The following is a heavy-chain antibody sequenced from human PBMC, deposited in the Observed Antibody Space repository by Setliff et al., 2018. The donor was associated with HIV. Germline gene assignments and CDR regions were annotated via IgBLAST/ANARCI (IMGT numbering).Heavy chain of an antibody. CDR1: GGSLISGGYY. CDR3: ARDLTSNSNCFEP. V-gene: IGHV4-31*03. D-gene: IGHD4-4*01. Sequence: SETLSLTCSVSGGSLISGGYYWSWIRQHPGKGLEWIEYVYYTGKTYYNPSLESRISMSVDTSKNQFSLKLTSVTAADTAIYYCARDLTSNSNCFEPWGQGTQVTVSS. J-gene: IGHJ5*02. CDR2: VYYTGKT.